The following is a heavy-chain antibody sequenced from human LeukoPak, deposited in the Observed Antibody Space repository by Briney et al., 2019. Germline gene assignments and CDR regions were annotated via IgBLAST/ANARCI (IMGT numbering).Heavy chain of an antibody. D-gene: IGHD6-13*01. CDR3: ARDRKPGIANY. J-gene: IGHJ4*02. CDR2: ISSSSSYI. Sequence: GGSLRLSYAASGFTFSSYSMNWVRQAPGKGLEWVSSISSSSSYIYYADSVKGRFTISRDNAKNSLYLQMNSLRAEDTAVYYCARDRKPGIANYWGQGTLVTVSS. V-gene: IGHV3-21*01. CDR1: GFTFSSYS.